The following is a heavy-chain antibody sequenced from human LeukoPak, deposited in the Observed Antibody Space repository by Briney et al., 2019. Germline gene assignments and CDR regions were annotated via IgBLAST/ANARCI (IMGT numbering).Heavy chain of an antibody. J-gene: IGHJ4*02. CDR3: ARQGPTYYDILTGSKS. V-gene: IGHV5-10-1*01. Sequence: GESLRISCKGSGYSFTSYWISWVRQMPEKGLEWMGRIDPSDSYTHYSPSLQGHVTISADKSISTAYLQWSSLKASDTAMYYCARQGPTYYDILTGSKSWGQGTLVTVSS. CDR1: GYSFTSYW. CDR2: IDPSDSYT. D-gene: IGHD3-9*01.